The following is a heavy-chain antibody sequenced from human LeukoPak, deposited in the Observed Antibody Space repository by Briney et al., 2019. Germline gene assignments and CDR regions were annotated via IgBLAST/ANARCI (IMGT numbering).Heavy chain of an antibody. D-gene: IGHD3-10*01. V-gene: IGHV4-61*02. J-gene: IGHJ6*03. Sequence: PSETLSLTCTVSNGSISSDTYFWSWIRQPAGTGLEWIGRMSSSGISTYSPSLKSRVTISIDTSRNQFSMNLNSVTAADTAVYYCARGRSSMVRGYYYYYMDVWGKGTTVTISS. CDR1: NGSISSDTYF. CDR3: ARGRSSMVRGYYYYYMDV. CDR2: MSSSGIS.